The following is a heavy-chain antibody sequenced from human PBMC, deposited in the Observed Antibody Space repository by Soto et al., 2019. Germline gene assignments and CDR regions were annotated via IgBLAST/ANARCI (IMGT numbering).Heavy chain of an antibody. CDR2: IYTSGST. J-gene: IGHJ6*02. D-gene: IGHD3-16*01. Sequence: SETLSLTCTVSGGSISSYYWSWIRQPAGKGLEWIGRIYTSGSTNYNPSLKSRVTMSVDTSKNQFSLKLSSVTAADTAVYYCARDKGGAAHQNYYYYGMDVWGQGTTVTVSS. V-gene: IGHV4-4*07. CDR1: GGSISSYY. CDR3: ARDKGGAAHQNYYYYGMDV.